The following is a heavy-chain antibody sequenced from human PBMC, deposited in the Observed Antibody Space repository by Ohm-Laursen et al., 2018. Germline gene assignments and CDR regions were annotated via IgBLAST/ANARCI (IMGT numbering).Heavy chain of an antibody. CDR3: ARGNRLDTTRVYYYYGMDV. Sequence: ASVKVSCKASGYTFTSYDINWVRQATGQGLEWMGWMNPNSGNTGYAQKFQGRVTMIRNTSISTAYMELSSLRSEDTAVYYCARGNRLDTTRVYYYYGMDVWGQGTTVTVSS. J-gene: IGHJ6*02. D-gene: IGHD1-14*01. CDR2: MNPNSGNT. V-gene: IGHV1-8*01. CDR1: GYTFTSYD.